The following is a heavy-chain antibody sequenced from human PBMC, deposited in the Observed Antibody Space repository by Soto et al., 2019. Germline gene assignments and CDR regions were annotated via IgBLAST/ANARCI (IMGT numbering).Heavy chain of an antibody. V-gene: IGHV1-69*01. CDR3: AGGRIVVVGSRAYSGMDV. D-gene: IGHD3-22*01. J-gene: IGHJ6*02. Sequence: QVHLLLQSGAEVKKPGSSVKVSCKASGGTPSNSAISWVRQAPGQGLEWMGGIIPVFGLVKYAQNFQGRATITADESTNTAYMELSSLRPEDTAVYYCAGGRIVVVGSRAYSGMDVWGQGTTVTVSS. CDR2: IIPVFGLV. CDR1: GGTPSNSA.